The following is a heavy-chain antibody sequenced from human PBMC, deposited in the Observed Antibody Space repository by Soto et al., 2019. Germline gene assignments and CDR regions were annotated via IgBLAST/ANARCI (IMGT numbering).Heavy chain of an antibody. V-gene: IGHV3-23*01. CDR3: ANPRGSRKTGFAYFDY. J-gene: IGHJ4*02. Sequence: GGSLRLSCAASGFTFSSYAMSWVRQAPGKGLEWVSAISGSGGSTYYADSVKGRFTISRDNSKNTLYLQMNSLRAEDTAVYYCANPRGSRKTGFAYFDYWGQGTLVTVSS. D-gene: IGHD3-16*01. CDR1: GFTFSSYA. CDR2: ISGSGGST.